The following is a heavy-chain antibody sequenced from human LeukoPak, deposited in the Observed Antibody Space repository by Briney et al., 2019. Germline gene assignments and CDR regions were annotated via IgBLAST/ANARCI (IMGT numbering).Heavy chain of an antibody. J-gene: IGHJ4*02. D-gene: IGHD3-22*01. CDR3: AKDSSSGTYFDY. V-gene: IGHV3-23*01. CDR1: GFTFTSYD. Sequence: GGSLRLSCAASGFTFTSYDMSWVRQAPGKGLEWVSAISGSGGSSYYVDSVKGRFTISRDNSKNTLYLQMNSLRAEDTAVYYCAKDSSSGTYFDYWGQGTLVTVSS. CDR2: ISGSGGSS.